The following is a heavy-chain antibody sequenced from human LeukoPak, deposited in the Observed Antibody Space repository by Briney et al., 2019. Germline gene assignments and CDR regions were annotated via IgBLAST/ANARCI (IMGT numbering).Heavy chain of an antibody. J-gene: IGHJ4*02. D-gene: IGHD5-18*01. Sequence: PGRSLRLSCAASGFTFSSYGMHWVRQAPGKGLEWVAVISYDGSNKYYADSVKGRFTISRDNSKNTLYLQMDSLRAEDTAVYYCAKDNGGRYSQGVDYWGQGTLVTVSS. CDR1: GFTFSSYG. CDR2: ISYDGSNK. V-gene: IGHV3-30*18. CDR3: AKDNGGRYSQGVDY.